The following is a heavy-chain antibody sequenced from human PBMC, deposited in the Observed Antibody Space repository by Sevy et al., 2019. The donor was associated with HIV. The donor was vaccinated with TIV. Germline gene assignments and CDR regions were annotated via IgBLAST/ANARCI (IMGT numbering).Heavy chain of an antibody. CDR1: GYSISSGYY. D-gene: IGHD6-19*01. Sequence: GSLRLSCTVSGYSISSGYYWGWIRQPPGKGLESIGSIYHSGSTYYNPSLKSRVTISVDTSKNQFSLKLSSVTAADTAVYYCAREGYYSSGWYYYYGMDVWGQGTTVTVSS. J-gene: IGHJ6*02. V-gene: IGHV4-38-2*02. CDR3: AREGYYSSGWYYYYGMDV. CDR2: IYHSGST.